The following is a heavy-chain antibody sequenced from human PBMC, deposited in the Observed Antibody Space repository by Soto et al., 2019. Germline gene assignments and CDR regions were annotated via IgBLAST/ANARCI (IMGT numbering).Heavy chain of an antibody. CDR1: GGSISSSNW. V-gene: IGHV4-4*02. Sequence: SETLSLTCAVSGGSISSSNWWSWVRQPPGKGLEWIGEIYQSGTTNYNPSLKGRVAISVDKSKNQFSLNLISVTAADTAVYYCARQLGQYYFDYWGQGALVTVSS. CDR3: ARQLGQYYFDY. D-gene: IGHD7-27*01. J-gene: IGHJ4*02. CDR2: IYQSGTT.